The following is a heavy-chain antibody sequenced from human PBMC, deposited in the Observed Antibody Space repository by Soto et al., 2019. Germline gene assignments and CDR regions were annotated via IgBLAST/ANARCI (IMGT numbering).Heavy chain of an antibody. CDR3: ARGGGIVLVVAATNFDY. CDR2: ISSSGSNI. D-gene: IGHD2-15*01. J-gene: IGHJ4*02. Sequence: PGGSLRLSCAASGFTFSDYYMSWIRQAPGKGLEWVSYISSSGSNIYYADSVKGRYTISRDNAKNSLYLQMNILRAEDTAVYYSARGGGIVLVVAATNFDYWGQGTLVAVSS. CDR1: GFTFSDYY. V-gene: IGHV3-11*01.